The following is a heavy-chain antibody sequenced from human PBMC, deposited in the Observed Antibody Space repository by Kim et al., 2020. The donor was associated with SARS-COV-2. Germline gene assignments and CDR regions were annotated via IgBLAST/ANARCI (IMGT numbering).Heavy chain of an antibody. J-gene: IGHJ4*02. CDR3: ARDYDSSGYPDY. Sequence: NSNPSLKSRVTISVDTSKNQFSLKLSSVTAADTAVYYCARDYDSSGYPDYWGQGTLVTVSS. D-gene: IGHD3-22*01. V-gene: IGHV4-61*02.